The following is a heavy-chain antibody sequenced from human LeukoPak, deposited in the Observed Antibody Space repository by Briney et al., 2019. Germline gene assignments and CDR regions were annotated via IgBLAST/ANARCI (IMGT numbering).Heavy chain of an antibody. CDR3: ARLKYSSSWPRTLGGYFDY. V-gene: IGHV4-4*03. Sequence: PPGTLSLTCAVSGGSISSSNWWSWVRQPPGKGLEWIGEIYHSGSTNYNPSLKSRVTISVDKSKNQFSLKLSSVAAADTAVYYCARLKYSSSWPRTLGGYFDYWGQGTLVTVSS. CDR2: IYHSGST. D-gene: IGHD6-13*01. CDR1: GGSISSSNW. J-gene: IGHJ4*02.